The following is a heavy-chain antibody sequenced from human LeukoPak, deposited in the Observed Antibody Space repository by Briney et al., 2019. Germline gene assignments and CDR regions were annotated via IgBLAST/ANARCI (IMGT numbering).Heavy chain of an antibody. V-gene: IGHV4-4*07. D-gene: IGHD3-22*01. CDR2: IYTSGST. CDR1: GGSISSYY. CDR3: ARGGADYYDSSGYYLGY. Sequence: NPSETLSLTCTVSGGSISSYYWSWIRQPAGKGLEWIGRIYTSGSTNYNPSLKSRVTMSVDTSKNQFSLKLSSVTAADTAVYYCARGGADYYDSSGYYLGYWGQGTLVTVSS. J-gene: IGHJ4*02.